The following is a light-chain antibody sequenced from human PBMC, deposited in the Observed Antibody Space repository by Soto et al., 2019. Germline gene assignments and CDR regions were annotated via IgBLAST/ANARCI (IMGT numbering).Light chain of an antibody. J-gene: IGLJ2*01. CDR2: EVS. Sequence: QSALTQPASLSGSPGQSITISCTGTSSDVGGYNYVSWYQQHPGKAPKLIIYEVSNRPSGVSYRFSGSKSGNTASLTISGLQAEDEADYYCSSYISGSSPVVFGGGTKVTVL. CDR3: SSYISGSSPVV. V-gene: IGLV2-14*01. CDR1: SSDVGGYNY.